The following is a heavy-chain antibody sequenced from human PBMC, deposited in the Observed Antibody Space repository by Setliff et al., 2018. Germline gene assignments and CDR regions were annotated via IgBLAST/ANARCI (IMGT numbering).Heavy chain of an antibody. D-gene: IGHD3-10*01. Sequence: PSETLSLTCTVSGGSISSSNYYWGWIRQPPGKGLEWIGSIYYSGSTYYNPSLTSRVTISVDTSKNQLSLKLSSVTAADTAVYYCAKVPITKVYFYMDVWGKGTTVTVSS. CDR2: IYYSGST. J-gene: IGHJ6*03. V-gene: IGHV4-39*07. CDR1: GGSISSSNYY. CDR3: AKVPITKVYFYMDV.